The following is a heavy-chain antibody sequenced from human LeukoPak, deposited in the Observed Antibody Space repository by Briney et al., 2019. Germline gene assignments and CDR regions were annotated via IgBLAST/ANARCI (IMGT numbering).Heavy chain of an antibody. V-gene: IGHV3-23*01. CDR2: ISSNGDTA. J-gene: IGHJ4*02. D-gene: IGHD3-22*01. Sequence: GRSLRLSCAASGFTFSSYGMHWVRQAPGKGLEWVSAISSNGDTAYYADSVKGRFTISRDNSKNTLYLQMNSLRAEDTAVYYCAKGTMDGGQYYYDSSGGQGTLVTVSS. CDR1: GFTFSSYG. CDR3: AKGTMDGGQYYYDSS.